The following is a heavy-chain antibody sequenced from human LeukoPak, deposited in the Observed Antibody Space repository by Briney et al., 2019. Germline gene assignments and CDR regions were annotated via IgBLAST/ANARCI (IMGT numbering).Heavy chain of an antibody. CDR3: ARDRDGGSAVAGNY. J-gene: IGHJ4*02. D-gene: IGHD2-15*01. CDR1: GYTFTGSY. CDR2: VSPTTGGT. V-gene: IGHV1-2*02. Sequence: ASVKVSFKASGYTFTGSYMHWGRQGPGQGLEWVGWVSPTTGGTNYAKTFQGRVTMTRDTSISTAHMELSRLRSDDTAVYYCARDRDGGSAVAGNYWGQGTLVTVSS.